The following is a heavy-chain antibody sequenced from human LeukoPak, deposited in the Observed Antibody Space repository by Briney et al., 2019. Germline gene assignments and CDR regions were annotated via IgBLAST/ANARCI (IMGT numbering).Heavy chain of an antibody. Sequence: GTSVKVSCKASGYTFTGYYMHWVRQAPGQGLEWMGWINPNSGGTNYAQKFQGRVTMTRDTSISTAYMELSRLRSDDTAVYYCARERTLTSCYDYWGQGTLVTVSS. CDR1: GYTFTGYY. CDR2: INPNSGGT. V-gene: IGHV1-2*02. CDR3: ARERTLTSCYDY. D-gene: IGHD2-15*01. J-gene: IGHJ4*02.